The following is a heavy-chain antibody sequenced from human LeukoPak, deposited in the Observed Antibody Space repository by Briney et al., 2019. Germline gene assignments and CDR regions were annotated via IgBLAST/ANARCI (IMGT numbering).Heavy chain of an antibody. D-gene: IGHD3-10*01. CDR1: VLTFSDYY. Sequence: GGALRLSCAASVLTFSDYYMNWIRQAPGKGLEWVSYISSSGTTIYYAASVKGRFTISRDNAKNSLYLQMNSLRAGDTAGYYCARVADLLVVRGILIYAFDSWGQGTMVTVSS. J-gene: IGHJ3*02. CDR2: ISSSGTTI. CDR3: ARVADLLVVRGILIYAFDS. V-gene: IGHV3-11*01.